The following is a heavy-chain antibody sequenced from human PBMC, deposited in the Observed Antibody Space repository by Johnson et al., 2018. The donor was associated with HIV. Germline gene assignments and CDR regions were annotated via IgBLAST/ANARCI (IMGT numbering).Heavy chain of an antibody. V-gene: IGHV3-66*01. CDR3: AREGVVGVKDGFI. Sequence: MLLVESGGGLVQPGGSLRLSCAVSGFTVTSNYMTWVRQAPGKGLEWVSVIYAGNRTYYADSVTGRFTISRDKSKNILSLQMNNLRVEDTAVYYCAREGVVGVKDGFIWGQGTMVTVSS. J-gene: IGHJ3*02. D-gene: IGHD2-15*01. CDR2: IYAGNRT. CDR1: GFTVTSNY.